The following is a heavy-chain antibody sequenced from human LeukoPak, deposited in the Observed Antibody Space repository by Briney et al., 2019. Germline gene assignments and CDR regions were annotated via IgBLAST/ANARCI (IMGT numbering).Heavy chain of an antibody. CDR2: MNPNSGNT. CDR1: GYTFTSYD. Sequence: ASVKVSCKASGYTFTSYDINWVRQATGQGLEWLGWMNPNSGNTGYSQKFQGRVTITRNTSISTTYMEMSSLTSGDTAVCYFARALRGYFDYWGQGTLVTVSS. J-gene: IGHJ4*02. V-gene: IGHV1-8*03. CDR3: ARALRGYFDY.